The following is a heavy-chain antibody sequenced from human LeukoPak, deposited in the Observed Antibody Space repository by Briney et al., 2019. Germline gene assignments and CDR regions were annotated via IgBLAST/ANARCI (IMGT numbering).Heavy chain of an antibody. CDR3: ARVRYPIPTNYYDSSGYIRGPFDY. CDR2: INPNSGGT. CDR1: GYTFTGYY. Sequence: ASVEVSCKASGYTFTGYYMHWVRQAPGQGLEWMGWINPNSGGTNYAQKFQGRVTMTRDTSISTAYMELSRLRSDDTAVYYCARVRYPIPTNYYDSSGYIRGPFDYWGQGTLVTVSS. V-gene: IGHV1-2*02. D-gene: IGHD3-22*01. J-gene: IGHJ4*02.